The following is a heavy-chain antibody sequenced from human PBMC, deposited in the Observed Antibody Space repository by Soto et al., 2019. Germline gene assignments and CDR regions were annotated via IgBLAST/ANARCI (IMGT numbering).Heavy chain of an antibody. CDR2: IYYSGST. Sequence: SETLSLTCTVSGGSISSGGYYWSWIRQHPGKGLEWIGYIYYSGSTYYNPSLKSRVTISVDTSKNQFSLKLSSVTAADTAVYYCARALYSFTLDMTTVTPGWFDPWGQGTLVTVSS. V-gene: IGHV4-31*03. J-gene: IGHJ5*02. CDR3: ARALYSFTLDMTTVTPGWFDP. CDR1: GGSISSGGYY. D-gene: IGHD4-17*01.